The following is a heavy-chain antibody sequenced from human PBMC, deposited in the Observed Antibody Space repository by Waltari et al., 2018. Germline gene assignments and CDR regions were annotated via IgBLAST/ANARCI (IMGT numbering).Heavy chain of an antibody. CDR2: VYYSGST. Sequence: QVQLQESGPGLVKPSETLSLTCTVSGGSISTYYWSWIRQPPGRGLEWIGYVYYSGSTNYNPPLESRVTISVDTSKNQFSLKLSSVTAADTAVYFCASSEQEGSAYDWGYYYYGMGVWGQETTVTVSS. J-gene: IGHJ6*02. D-gene: IGHD3-16*01. CDR3: ASSEQEGSAYDWGYYYYGMGV. CDR1: GGSISTYY. V-gene: IGHV4-59*01.